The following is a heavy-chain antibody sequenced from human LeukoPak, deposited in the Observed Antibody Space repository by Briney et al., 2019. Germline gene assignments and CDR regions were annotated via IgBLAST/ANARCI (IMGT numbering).Heavy chain of an antibody. J-gene: IGHJ4*02. V-gene: IGHV3-23*01. CDR3: AKDVRLDYGSGSYYRAPAYYFDY. D-gene: IGHD3-10*01. CDR1: GFTFSSYA. Sequence: SGGSLRLSCAASGFTFSSYAMSWVRQAPGKGLEWVSAISGSGGSTYYADSVKGRFTISRDNSKNTLYLQMNSLRAEDTAVYYCAKDVRLDYGSGSYYRAPAYYFDYWGQGTLVTVSS. CDR2: ISGSGGST.